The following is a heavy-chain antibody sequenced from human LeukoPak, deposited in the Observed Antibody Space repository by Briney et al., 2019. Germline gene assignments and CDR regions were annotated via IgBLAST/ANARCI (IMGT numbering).Heavy chain of an antibody. J-gene: IGHJ1*01. Sequence: GGSLRLSCAASGFTFSSYWMHWVRQAPGKGLVWVSRINSDGSSTSYADSVKGRFTISRDNAKNTLYLQMNSLRAEDTALYYCARGISSSWYGGSEYFQHWGQGTLVTVSS. CDR2: INSDGSST. D-gene: IGHD6-13*01. CDR1: GFTFSSYW. V-gene: IGHV3-74*01. CDR3: ARGISSSWYGGSEYFQH.